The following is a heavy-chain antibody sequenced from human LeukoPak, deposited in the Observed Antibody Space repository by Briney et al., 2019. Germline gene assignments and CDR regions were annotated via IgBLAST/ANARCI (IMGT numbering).Heavy chain of an antibody. Sequence: SVKVSCKASGGTFSSYAISWVRQAPGQGVEGMGRIIPILGIANYAQKFQGRVTITADKSTSTAYMELSSLRSEDTAVYYCATSGGYYHDSSCYYDYWGQGTLVTVSS. J-gene: IGHJ4*02. V-gene: IGHV1-69*04. D-gene: IGHD3-22*01. CDR2: IIPILGIA. CDR1: GGTFSSYA. CDR3: ATSGGYYHDSSCYYDY.